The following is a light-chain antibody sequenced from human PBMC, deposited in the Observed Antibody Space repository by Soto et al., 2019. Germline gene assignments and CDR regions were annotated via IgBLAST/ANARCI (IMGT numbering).Light chain of an antibody. V-gene: IGKV3-15*01. Sequence: EIVMTQSPATLSVSPGERATLSCRASQSVSSNLAWYQQKPGQAPRLLIYGASTRATGIPARFSGSGSGTEFTITISSLQSEDFAFYYCQQYNNWPPTWTFGQGTKVEIK. J-gene: IGKJ1*01. CDR1: QSVSSN. CDR2: GAS. CDR3: QQYNNWPPTWT.